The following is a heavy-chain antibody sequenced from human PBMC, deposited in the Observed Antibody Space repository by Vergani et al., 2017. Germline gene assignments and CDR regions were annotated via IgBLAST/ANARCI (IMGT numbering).Heavy chain of an antibody. CDR2: ISVYNGET. D-gene: IGHD3-22*01. CDR1: GYTFRNYG. V-gene: IGHV1-18*04. J-gene: IGHJ4*02. CDR3: ARDRGGSGDYNCDC. Sequence: QAQLVQSGAEVKKPGASVKVSCEGSGYTFRNYGISWVRQAPGEGLEWLGWISVYNGETKFAQKFQGRVTLTRDTSTDTAYMEMGSLRSDDTAVYYCARDRGGSGDYNCDCWGQGALVSVSS.